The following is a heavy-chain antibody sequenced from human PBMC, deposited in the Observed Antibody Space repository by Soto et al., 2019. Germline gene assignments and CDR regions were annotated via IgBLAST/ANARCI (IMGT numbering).Heavy chain of an antibody. CDR2: IWYDGSNK. CDR1: GFTFSSYS. Sequence: GGSLRLSCAASGFTFSSYSMNWVRQAPGKGLEWVAVIWYDGSNKYYADSVKGRFTISRDNSKNTLYLQMNSLRAEDTAVYYCARDLGSSSPPQNWFDPWGQGTLVTVSS. D-gene: IGHD6-13*01. CDR3: ARDLGSSSPPQNWFDP. J-gene: IGHJ5*02. V-gene: IGHV3-33*08.